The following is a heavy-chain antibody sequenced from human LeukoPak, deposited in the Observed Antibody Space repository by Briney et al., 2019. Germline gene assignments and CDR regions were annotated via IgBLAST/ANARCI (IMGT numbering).Heavy chain of an antibody. Sequence: PGGSLRLSCAASGFTFSSYGMHWVRQAPGKGLEWVAFIRYDGSNKYYADSVKGRFTISRDNSKNTLYLQMNSLRAEDTAVYYCAKDPTFGFYGVATAYFDYWGQGTLVTVSS. J-gene: IGHJ4*02. V-gene: IGHV3-30*02. CDR2: IRYDGSNK. CDR3: AKDPTFGFYGVATAYFDY. CDR1: GFTFSSYG. D-gene: IGHD5-12*01.